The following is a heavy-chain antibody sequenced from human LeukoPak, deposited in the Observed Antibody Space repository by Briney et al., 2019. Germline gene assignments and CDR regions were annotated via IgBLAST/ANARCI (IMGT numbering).Heavy chain of an antibody. CDR1: GGTFSTYA. V-gene: IGHV1-69*05. D-gene: IGHD3-10*02. CDR3: ASGPTIFGGLYYMDV. Sequence: GAPVKVSCKASGGTFSTYAVSWVRQAPGQGLECMGGIIPFLRTTMYAQKFQGRVTIATDESTSTVYMELTSLTSEDTAVYYCASGPTIFGGLYYMDVWGKGTTVTVSS. CDR2: IIPFLRTT. J-gene: IGHJ6*03.